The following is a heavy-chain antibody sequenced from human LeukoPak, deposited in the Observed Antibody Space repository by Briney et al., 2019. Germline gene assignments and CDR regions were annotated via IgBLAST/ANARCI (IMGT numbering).Heavy chain of an antibody. D-gene: IGHD6-13*01. CDR3: ARVRGWYSKNWFDP. CDR1: GGSISSHY. CDR2: IYYSGST. J-gene: IGHJ5*02. Sequence: PSETLSLTCTVSGGSISSHYWSWLRQPPGKGLEWIGYIYYSGSTNYNPTLKSRVTISVDTSKNQFSLKLSSVTAAATDVYYCARVRGWYSKNWFDPWGQGTLVTVSS. V-gene: IGHV4-59*11.